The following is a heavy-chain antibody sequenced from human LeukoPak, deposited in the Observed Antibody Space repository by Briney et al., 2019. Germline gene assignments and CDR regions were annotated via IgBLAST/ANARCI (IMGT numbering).Heavy chain of an antibody. CDR1: GYTFTGYY. CDR3: ARPTHNGSYPFDY. CDR2: INPNSGGT. D-gene: IGHD1-26*01. Sequence: ASVKVSCKPSGYTFTGYYMHWVRQAPGQGLEWMGRINPNSGGTNYAQKFQGRVTMTRDTSISTAYMELSRLRSDDTAVYYCARPTHNGSYPFDYWGQGTLVTVSS. V-gene: IGHV1-2*06. J-gene: IGHJ4*02.